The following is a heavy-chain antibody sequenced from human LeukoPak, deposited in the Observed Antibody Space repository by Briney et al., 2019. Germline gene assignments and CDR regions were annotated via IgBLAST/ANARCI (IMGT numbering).Heavy chain of an antibody. J-gene: IGHJ5*02. CDR3: ARGLGYCSSTSCYAGTFVWFDP. CDR1: GGSFSGYY. CDR2: INHSGST. V-gene: IGHV4-34*01. Sequence: PSETLSLTCAVCGGSFSGYYRSWIRQPPGKGLEWIGEINHSGSTNYNPSLKSRVTISVDTSKNQFSLKLSSVTAADTAVYYCARGLGYCSSTSCYAGTFVWFDPWGQGTLVTVSS. D-gene: IGHD2-2*01.